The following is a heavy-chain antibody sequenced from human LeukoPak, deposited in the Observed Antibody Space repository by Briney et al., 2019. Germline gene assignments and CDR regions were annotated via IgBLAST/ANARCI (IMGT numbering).Heavy chain of an antibody. Sequence: ASVKVSCKASGYTFTSYDINWVRQATGQGLEWTGWMNPNSGNTGYAQKFQGRVTMTRNTSISTAYMELSSLRSEDTAVYYCARGILWFGETFDYWGQGTLVTVSS. CDR1: GYTFTSYD. CDR3: ARGILWFGETFDY. V-gene: IGHV1-8*01. D-gene: IGHD3-10*01. CDR2: MNPNSGNT. J-gene: IGHJ4*02.